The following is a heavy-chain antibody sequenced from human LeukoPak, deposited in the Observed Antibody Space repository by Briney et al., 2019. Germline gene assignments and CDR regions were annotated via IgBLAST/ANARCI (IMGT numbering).Heavy chain of an antibody. CDR2: ITPSGGT. Sequence: GASVKVSCKASGYTFTSYAMHWVRQAPGQGLEWMGWITPSGGTNYPQKFQGRVAITRDTSITTAYMDLSRLTSDDTAVYYCARDRYGDGFAHFDYWGQGALDTVSS. J-gene: IGHJ4*02. D-gene: IGHD5-24*01. CDR1: GYTFTSYA. CDR3: ARDRYGDGFAHFDY. V-gene: IGHV1-2*02.